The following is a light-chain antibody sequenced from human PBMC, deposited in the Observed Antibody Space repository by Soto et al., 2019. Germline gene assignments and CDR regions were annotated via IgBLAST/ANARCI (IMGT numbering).Light chain of an antibody. CDR3: QQYGSSPLT. Sequence: EIVLTQSPGTLSLSPGERATLSCRASQSVSSSYLAWYQQKPGQAPRLLIYGASSRATGIPDRFSGSGSGPDFTLTNSRLEPEDFSVYYCQQYGSSPLTFGKGTKEEIK. CDR1: QSVSSSY. CDR2: GAS. J-gene: IGKJ1*01. V-gene: IGKV3-20*01.